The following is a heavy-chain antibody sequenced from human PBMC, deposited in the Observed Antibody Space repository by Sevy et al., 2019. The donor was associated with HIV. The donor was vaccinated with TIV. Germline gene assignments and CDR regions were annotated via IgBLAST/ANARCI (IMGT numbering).Heavy chain of an antibody. J-gene: IGHJ6*02. Sequence: ASVKVSCKASGFTFTSSAVQWVRQARGQRLEWIGWIVVGSGNTNYAQKFQERVTITRDMSTSTAYMELSSLRSEDTARYYWAALRWGGIRPYYYRKDVWGQGTTVTVSS. D-gene: IGHD4-17*01. CDR3: AALRWGGIRPYYYRKDV. CDR1: GFTFTSSA. CDR2: IVVGSGNT. V-gene: IGHV1-58*01.